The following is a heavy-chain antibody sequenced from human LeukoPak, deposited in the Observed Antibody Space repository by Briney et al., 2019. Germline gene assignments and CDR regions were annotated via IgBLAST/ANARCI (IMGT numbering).Heavy chain of an antibody. CDR1: GFTFDDYA. Sequence: GGSLRLSCEASGFTFDDYAMHWVRQVPGRGLEWVSSISWNSGNICYADSVKGRFTISRDNAKNSVFLQMNSLRAEDTALYYCVKDITGLDYHDSSGGVFDIWGQGTMVTVSS. CDR3: VKDITGLDYHDSSGGVFDI. V-gene: IGHV3-9*01. CDR2: ISWNSGNI. D-gene: IGHD3-22*01. J-gene: IGHJ3*02.